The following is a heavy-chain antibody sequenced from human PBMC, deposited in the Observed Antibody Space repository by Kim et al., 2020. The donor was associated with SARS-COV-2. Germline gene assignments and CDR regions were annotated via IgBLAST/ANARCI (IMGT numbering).Heavy chain of an antibody. CDR1: GFTVSSNY. CDR2: IYSGGST. CDR3: ARAKPGYSSSWPSMRYYYYYGMDV. V-gene: IGHV3-53*04. D-gene: IGHD6-13*01. J-gene: IGHJ6*02. Sequence: GGSLRLSCAASGFTVSSNYMSWVRQAPGKGLEWVSVIYSGGSTYYADSVKGRFTISRHNSKNTLYLQMNSLRAEDTAVYYCARAKPGYSSSWPSMRYYYYYGMDVWGQGTTVTVSS.